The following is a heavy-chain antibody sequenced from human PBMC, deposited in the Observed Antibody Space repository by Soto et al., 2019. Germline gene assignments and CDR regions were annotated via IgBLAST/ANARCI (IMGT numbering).Heavy chain of an antibody. Sequence: GESLKISCKGFGYTYPSYWIGWVRQMPGKGLEWMGIIYPEDSDTRYSPSFQGQVTISADKSISTAYLKWSSLKASDTAMYYCARRILLWSVRDAFDIWGQGTMVTVSS. CDR1: GYTYPSYW. CDR3: ARRILLWSVRDAFDI. J-gene: IGHJ3*02. D-gene: IGHD3-10*01. V-gene: IGHV5-51*01. CDR2: IYPEDSDT.